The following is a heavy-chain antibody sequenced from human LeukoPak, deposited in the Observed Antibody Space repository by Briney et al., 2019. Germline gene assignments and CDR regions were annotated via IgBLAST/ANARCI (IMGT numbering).Heavy chain of an antibody. J-gene: IGHJ4*02. CDR2: ISSSGGNT. V-gene: IGHV3-23*01. CDR3: ARGWISESFDY. D-gene: IGHD5-12*01. Sequence: GGSLRLSWAASGFTFSSYAMSWVRQAPGKGLEWVSSISSSGGNTYYSDSVKGRFTISRDNSKNTLYLQMSSLRAEDTAVYYCARGWISESFDYWGQGTLVTVSS. CDR1: GFTFSSYA.